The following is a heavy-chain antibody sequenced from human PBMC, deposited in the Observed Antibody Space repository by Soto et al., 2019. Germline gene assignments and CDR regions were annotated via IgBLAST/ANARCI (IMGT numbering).Heavy chain of an antibody. J-gene: IGHJ3*02. V-gene: IGHV3-7*01. D-gene: IGHD3-16*01. CDR2: IKQDGREK. CDR1: GFTFSSYW. Sequence: EVQLVESGGGLVQPGGSLRLSCAASGFTFSSYWLSWVRQAPGKGLEWVANIKQDGREKYYVESVKGRFTISRDNAKISVYLETNSLRAEDTAVYYCARVGASYGERDDAFAIWGQGTMVTVSS. CDR3: ARVGASYGERDDAFAI.